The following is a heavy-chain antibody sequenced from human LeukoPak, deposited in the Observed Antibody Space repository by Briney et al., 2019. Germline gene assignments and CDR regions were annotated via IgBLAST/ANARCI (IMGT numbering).Heavy chain of an antibody. V-gene: IGHV4-38-2*02. CDR1: GYSISSGYY. CDR2: IYHSGST. J-gene: IGHJ4*02. CDR3: ARARYGGNLYYFDY. Sequence: SETLSLTCTVSGYSISSGYYWGWIRQPPGKGLEWIGSIYHSGSTYYNPSLKSRVTISVDTSKNQFSLKLSSVTAADTAVYYCARARYGGNLYYFDYWGQGTLVTVSS. D-gene: IGHD4-23*01.